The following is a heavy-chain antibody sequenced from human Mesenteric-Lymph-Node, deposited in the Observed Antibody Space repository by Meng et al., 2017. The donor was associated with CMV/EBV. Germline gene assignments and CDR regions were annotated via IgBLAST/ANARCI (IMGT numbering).Heavy chain of an antibody. V-gene: IGHV3-21*01. CDR1: GFTFSNFD. CDR2: ITSTTTYM. J-gene: IGHJ4*02. Sequence: AASGFTFSNFDMNWVRQAPGKGLEWVSSITSTTTYMYYADSVEGRFTVSRDNGKKSLYLHMRSLRAEDTALYYCAREVGSGWRYLDSWGQGTLVTVSS. D-gene: IGHD6-19*01. CDR3: AREVGSGWRYLDS.